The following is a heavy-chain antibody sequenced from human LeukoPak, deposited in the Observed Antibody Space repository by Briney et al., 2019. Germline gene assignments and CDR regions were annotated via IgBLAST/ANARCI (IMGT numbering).Heavy chain of an antibody. CDR3: AKSSGAIFRVARFDY. CDR2: ISGSGGST. CDR1: GFTFSSYA. D-gene: IGHD3-3*01. V-gene: IGHV3-23*01. Sequence: PGGSLRLSCAASGFTFSSYAMSGVRQAPGKGLEWVSVISGSGGSTYYADSVKGRFTISRDNSKNTLYLQMNSLRAEDTAVYYCAKSSGAIFRVARFDYWGQGTLVTVSS. J-gene: IGHJ4*02.